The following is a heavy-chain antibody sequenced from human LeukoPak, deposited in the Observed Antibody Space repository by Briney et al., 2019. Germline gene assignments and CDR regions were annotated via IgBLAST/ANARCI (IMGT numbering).Heavy chain of an antibody. J-gene: IGHJ4*02. D-gene: IGHD2-2*01. CDR2: IYPGDSST. CDR1: GYSFTSYW. V-gene: IGHV5-51*01. CDR3: ARHMRAKPFDY. Sequence: GESLKISCKGSGYSFTSYWIGWVRQMPGKGLEWMGIIYPGDSSTRYSPSFQGQVTISADKTISTAYLQWSSLKASDNAMYYCARHMRAKPFDYWGQGTLVTVSS.